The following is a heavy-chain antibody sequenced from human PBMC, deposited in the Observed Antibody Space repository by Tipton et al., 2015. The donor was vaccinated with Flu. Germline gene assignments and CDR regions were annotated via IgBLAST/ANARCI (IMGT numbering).Heavy chain of an antibody. CDR3: AREWAEYYDSREGDFLDT. D-gene: IGHD3-22*01. CDR1: GFTFSYFG. J-gene: IGHJ3*02. CDR2: ISSSGSHT. V-gene: IGHV3-21*06. Sequence: SLRLSCAASGFTFSYFGMNWVRLAPGKGLEWVAFISSSGSHTDYADSVRGRFTISRDDAKNSVHLQTSSLRVEDTAVYFCAREWAEYYDSREGDFLDTWGQGTMVSVSS.